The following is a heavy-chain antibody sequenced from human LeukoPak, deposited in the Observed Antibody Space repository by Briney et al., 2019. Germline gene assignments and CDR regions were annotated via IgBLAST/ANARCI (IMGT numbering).Heavy chain of an antibody. Sequence: PSETLSLTCTVSGGSVSSGSYYWSWIRQPPGKGLEWIGYIYYSGSTNYNPSLKSRVTISVDTSKNQFSLKLSSVTAADTAVYYCARVSVDRCGYSGYDLLTFDYWGQGTLVTVSS. CDR2: IYYSGST. J-gene: IGHJ4*02. D-gene: IGHD5-12*01. CDR1: GGSVSSGSYY. V-gene: IGHV4-61*01. CDR3: ARVSVDRCGYSGYDLLTFDY.